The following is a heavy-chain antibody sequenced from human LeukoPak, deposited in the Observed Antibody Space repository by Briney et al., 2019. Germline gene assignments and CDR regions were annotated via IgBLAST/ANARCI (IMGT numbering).Heavy chain of an antibody. CDR3: AKPADYYDSSGYPYYFDY. CDR1: GFTFSSYG. CDR2: NSCNGGST. Sequence: GGSLTLSCAASGFTFSSYGMSWVRQAPGKGLEWVSGNSCNGGSTYYADSVKGRFTISRDNSKNTLYLQMNSLSAEDTAVYYCAKPADYYDSSGYPYYFDYWGQGTLVTVSS. J-gene: IGHJ4*02. V-gene: IGHV3-23*01. D-gene: IGHD3-22*01.